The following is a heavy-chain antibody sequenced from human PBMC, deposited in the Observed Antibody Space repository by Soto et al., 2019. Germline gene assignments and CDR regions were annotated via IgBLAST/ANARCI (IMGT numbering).Heavy chain of an antibody. CDR2: ISHDGRVT. CDR3: AREPYGDSQYFDY. D-gene: IGHD2-21*02. Sequence: QVQLVESGGGMVQPGTSLRLSCAASGFTFNSLSLHWVRQRPDKGLEWVAVISHDGRVTFYADFVKGRFTVSRDNSKNTIYLQVNSLRAEDTAVYYCAREPYGDSQYFDYWGQGTLVIVSS. CDR1: GFTFNSLS. J-gene: IGHJ4*02. V-gene: IGHV3-30*04.